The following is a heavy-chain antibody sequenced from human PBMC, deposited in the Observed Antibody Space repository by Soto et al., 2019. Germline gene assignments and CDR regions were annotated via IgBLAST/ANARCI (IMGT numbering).Heavy chain of an antibody. D-gene: IGHD3-16*02. V-gene: IGHV1-18*01. Sequence: ALVKGACTGAGYTFTGYGISWVRQATGQGLEWMGWISAYNGNTNYAQKLQGRVTMTTDTSTSTAYMELRSLRSDDTAVYYCARDQDPMITFGGVIVPQAYWGQGTLVTVSS. CDR1: GYTFTGYG. CDR3: ARDQDPMITFGGVIVPQAY. CDR2: ISAYNGNT. J-gene: IGHJ4*02.